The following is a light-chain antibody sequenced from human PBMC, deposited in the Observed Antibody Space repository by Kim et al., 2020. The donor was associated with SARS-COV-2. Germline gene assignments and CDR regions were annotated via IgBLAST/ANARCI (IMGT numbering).Light chain of an antibody. V-gene: IGKV3-15*01. CDR3: QQYYSWPLT. J-gene: IGKJ4*01. CDR2: DTS. CDR1: QSFTRE. Sequence: VYPGERATHSCRARQSFTRELAWFQQKPGRAPRLLIYDTSTRATGIPARFSGSGSGTEFTLTISSLQSEDFAVYYCQQYYSWPLTFGGGTKVDIK.